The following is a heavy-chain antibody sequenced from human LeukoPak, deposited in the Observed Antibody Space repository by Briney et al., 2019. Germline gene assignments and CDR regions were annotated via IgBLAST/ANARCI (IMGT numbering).Heavy chain of an antibody. J-gene: IGHJ5*02. V-gene: IGHV4-30-2*01. Sequence: SETLSLTCAVSGGSISSGGYSWSWIRQPPGEGLEWIGYIYHTGSTYYNPSLKGRVTISVDRSKNQFSLNLNFVTAADTALYYCARGDGSGSGRWFDPWGQGTLITVSS. CDR2: IYHTGST. CDR3: ARGDGSGSGRWFDP. CDR1: GGSISSGGYS. D-gene: IGHD3-10*01.